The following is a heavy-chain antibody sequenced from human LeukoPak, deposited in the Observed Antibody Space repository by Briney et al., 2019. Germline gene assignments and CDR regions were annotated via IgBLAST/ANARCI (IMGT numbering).Heavy chain of an antibody. CDR1: GLTFSNYA. CDR2: IVGSGVNT. Sequence: GGSLRLSCAASGLTFSNYAMSWVRQAPGKGVEWVSLIVGSGVNTFYADSVKGRFTISRDNSKNTLYLQMNSLRAEDTAVYYCAKGMSGCNPYNWFDPWGQGTLVTVSS. V-gene: IGHV3-23*01. D-gene: IGHD1-26*01. CDR3: AKGMSGCNPYNWFDP. J-gene: IGHJ5*02.